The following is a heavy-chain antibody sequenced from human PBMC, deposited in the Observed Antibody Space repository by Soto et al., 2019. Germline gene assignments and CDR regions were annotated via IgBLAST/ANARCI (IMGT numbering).Heavy chain of an antibody. D-gene: IGHD3-22*01. CDR1: GFTFSSYA. Sequence: QVPLVESGGGVVQPGRSLRLSCAPAGFTFSSYAMQWVRQAPGKGLEWVAVISYDGSNKYYADSVKGRFTISRDNSKNTLYLQVNSLRAEDTAVYYCARDRRLHYYDSTTLDYWGQGTLVTVSS. V-gene: IGHV3-30*04. J-gene: IGHJ4*02. CDR2: ISYDGSNK. CDR3: ARDRRLHYYDSTTLDY.